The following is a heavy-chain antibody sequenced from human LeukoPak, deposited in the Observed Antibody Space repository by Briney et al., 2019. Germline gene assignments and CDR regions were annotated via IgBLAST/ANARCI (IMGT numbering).Heavy chain of an antibody. CDR3: ANLNGELSVGNAGQFDY. J-gene: IGHJ4*02. V-gene: IGHV3-30*02. Sequence: GGSLRLSCEASGFTFSSYGMHWVRQAPGKGLEWVAFIRYDGSNKYYADSVKGRFTISRDNSKNTLYLQMNSLRAEDTAVYYCANLNGELSVGNAGQFDYWGQGTLVTVSS. CDR2: IRYDGSNK. CDR1: GFTFSSYG. D-gene: IGHD1-26*01.